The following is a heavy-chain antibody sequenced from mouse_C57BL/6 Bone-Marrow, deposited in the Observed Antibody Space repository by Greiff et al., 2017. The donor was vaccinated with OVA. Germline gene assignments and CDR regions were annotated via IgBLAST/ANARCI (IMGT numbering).Heavy chain of an antibody. J-gene: IGHJ1*03. CDR1: GYTFTSYG. V-gene: IGHV1-58*01. CDR2: IYIGNGYT. Sequence: DVQLQESGAELVRPGSSVKMSCKTSGYTFTSYGINWVKHRPGQGLEWIGYIYIGNGYTEYNEKFKGKATLTSDTSSSTAYMQLSSLTSDDSAIYFCANFYYFGGYFDVWGTGTTVTVSS. CDR3: ANFYYFGGYFDV. D-gene: IGHD1-1*01.